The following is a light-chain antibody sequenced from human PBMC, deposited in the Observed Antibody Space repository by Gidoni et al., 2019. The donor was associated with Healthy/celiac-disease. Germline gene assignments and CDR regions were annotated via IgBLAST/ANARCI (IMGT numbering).Light chain of an antibody. Sequence: QSALTQPASVSGSPGHSITISCTGTSSYVGGYNYVSWYQQHPGKAPKLMIYDVSNRPSGVSNRFAGSKSGNTASLTISGLQAEDEADYYCSSYTSSSTVVFGGGTKLTVL. CDR2: DVS. CDR1: SSYVGGYNY. J-gene: IGLJ2*01. CDR3: SSYTSSSTVV. V-gene: IGLV2-14*01.